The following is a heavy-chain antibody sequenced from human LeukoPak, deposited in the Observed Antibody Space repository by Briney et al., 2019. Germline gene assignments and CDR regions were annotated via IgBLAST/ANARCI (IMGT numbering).Heavy chain of an antibody. Sequence: SETLSLTCAVYGGSFSGYYWSWIRQPPGKGPEWIGEINHSGSTNYNPSLKSRVTISVDTSKNQFSLKLSSVTAADTAVYYCANGSGSLFDYWGRGTLVTVSS. CDR2: INHSGST. J-gene: IGHJ4*02. V-gene: IGHV4-34*01. CDR3: ANGSGSLFDY. CDR1: GGSFSGYY. D-gene: IGHD3-10*01.